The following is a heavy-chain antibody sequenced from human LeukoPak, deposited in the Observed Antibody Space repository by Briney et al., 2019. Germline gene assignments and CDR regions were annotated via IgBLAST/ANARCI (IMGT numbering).Heavy chain of an antibody. CDR1: GGSISSGGYY. D-gene: IGHD3-10*01. Sequence: SETLSLTCTVSGGSISSGGYYWSWIRQHPGKGLEWIGYIYYSGSTYYNPSLKSRVTISVDTSKNQFSLKLSSVTAADTAVYYCARVGSRSYYRTFDYWGQGTLVTVSS. CDR3: ARVGSRSYYRTFDY. J-gene: IGHJ4*02. V-gene: IGHV4-31*03. CDR2: IYYSGST.